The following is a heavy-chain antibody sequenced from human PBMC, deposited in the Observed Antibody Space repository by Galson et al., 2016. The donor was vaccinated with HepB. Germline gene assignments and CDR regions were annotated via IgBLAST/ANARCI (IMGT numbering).Heavy chain of an antibody. J-gene: IGHJ6*03. V-gene: IGHV5-10-1*01. CDR3: ARRSGVAATDYDYYDMDV. CDR2: IDPSDSYT. CDR1: GYSFTSYW. Sequence: QSGAEVKKPGESLRISCKGPGYSFTSYWITWVRQMPGKGLEWMGTIDPSDSYTNYSPSFQGHVTISADKSISTAYLQWSSLKASDTAMYYCARRSGVAATDYDYYDMDVWGKGTTVTVSS. D-gene: IGHD2-15*01.